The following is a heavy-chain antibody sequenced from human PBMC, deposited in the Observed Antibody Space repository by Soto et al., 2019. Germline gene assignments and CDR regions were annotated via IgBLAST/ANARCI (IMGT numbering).Heavy chain of an antibody. CDR3: ARDKDRAQLGGNYYYMMGV. V-gene: IGHV1-69*12. Sequence: QVQVVQSGAEMKKPGSSVKVSCKTSGGTFSTAAISWVRQAPGQGLEWMGGIMPIFRTADYAQKFQGRVTITADESATTAYLELSSLRSEDTAVYYCARDKDRAQLGGNYYYMMGVWGQGTTVTVTS. D-gene: IGHD3-3*02. CDR2: IMPIFRTA. CDR1: GGTFSTAA. J-gene: IGHJ6*02.